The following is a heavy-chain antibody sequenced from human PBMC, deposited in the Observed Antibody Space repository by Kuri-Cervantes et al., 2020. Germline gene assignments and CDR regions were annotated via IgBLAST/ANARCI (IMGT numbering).Heavy chain of an antibody. J-gene: IGHJ3*02. CDR1: GFTFSNAW. Sequence: GGSLRLSCAASGFTFSNAWMSWVRQAPGKGLEWVGRIKSKTDGGTTDYAAPVKGRFTISRDDSKNTLYLQMNSLRAEDTAVYYCANRRDAFDIWGQGTMVTVSS. V-gene: IGHV3-15*01. CDR2: IKSKTDGGTT. CDR3: ANRRDAFDI.